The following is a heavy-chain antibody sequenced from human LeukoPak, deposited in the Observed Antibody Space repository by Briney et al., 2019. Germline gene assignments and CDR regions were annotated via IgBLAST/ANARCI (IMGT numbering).Heavy chain of an antibody. V-gene: IGHV3-30-3*01. D-gene: IGHD3-16*02. CDR2: ISYDGSNK. Sequence: GGSLRLSCAASGFTFSSYAMHCVRQAPGKGLEWVAVISYDGSNKYYADSVKGRFTISRDNSKNTLYLQMNSLRAEDTAVYYCARPYYVWGSYRYKGTEYYFDCWGQGTLVTVSS. J-gene: IGHJ4*02. CDR1: GFTFSSYA. CDR3: ARPYYVWGSYRYKGTEYYFDC.